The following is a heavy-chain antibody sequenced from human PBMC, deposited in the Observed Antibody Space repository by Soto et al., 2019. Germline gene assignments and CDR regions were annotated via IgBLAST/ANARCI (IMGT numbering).Heavy chain of an antibody. CDR1: GFTFSSYA. Sequence: GGSLRLSCAASGFTFSSYAITWVRQAPGKGLEWVSSITGSGGSTYFADSVKGRFTISRDNSKNTLYLQMNSLRAEDTAIYYCARSYYSKYYFDYWGQGTLVTVYS. J-gene: IGHJ4*02. CDR3: ARSYYSKYYFDY. D-gene: IGHD3-16*01. CDR2: ITGSGGST. V-gene: IGHV3-23*01.